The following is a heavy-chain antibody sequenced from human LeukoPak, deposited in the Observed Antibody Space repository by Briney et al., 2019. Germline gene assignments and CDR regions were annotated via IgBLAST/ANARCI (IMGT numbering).Heavy chain of an antibody. CDR1: AGSISSYY. Sequence: SETLSLTCTVSAGSISSYYWTWIRQPPGKGLEWIGYIFPSGSAYYNPSLKTRVTISVDTSKNQFSLKLTSVTAADTAVYYCARRHHYPYFMDVWGKGTTVTVSS. J-gene: IGHJ6*03. CDR3: ARRHHYPYFMDV. V-gene: IGHV4-4*09. CDR2: IFPSGSA.